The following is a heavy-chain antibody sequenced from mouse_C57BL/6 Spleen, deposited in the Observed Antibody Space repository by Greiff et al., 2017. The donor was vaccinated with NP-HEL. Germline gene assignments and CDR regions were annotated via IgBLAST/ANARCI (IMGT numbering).Heavy chain of an antibody. CDR3: ARAYGNYGGYFDV. Sequence: QVQLQQSGAELVRPGSSVKLSCKASGYTFTSYWMHWVKQRPIQGLEWIGNIDPSDSETHYNQKFKDKATLTVDKSSSTAYMQLSSLTSEDSAVYYCARAYGNYGGYFDVWGTGTTVTVSS. V-gene: IGHV1-52*01. CDR1: GYTFTSYW. CDR2: IDPSDSET. D-gene: IGHD2-1*01. J-gene: IGHJ1*03.